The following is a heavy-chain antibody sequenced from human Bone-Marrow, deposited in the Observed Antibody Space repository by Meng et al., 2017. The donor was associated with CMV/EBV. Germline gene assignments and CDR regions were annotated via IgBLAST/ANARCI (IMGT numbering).Heavy chain of an antibody. CDR3: ARESYYYDSSGYYHFDY. CDR2: FYSSGIT. CDR1: GFTFSSYW. D-gene: IGHD3-22*01. J-gene: IGHJ4*02. Sequence: GGSLRLSCAASGFTFSSYWMHWVRQAPGKGLECVSVFYSSGITYYADSVKGRFTISSDNSKTTLYLQMNSLRAEDTAVYYCARESYYYDSSGYYHFDYWGQGTLVTVSS. V-gene: IGHV3-53*01.